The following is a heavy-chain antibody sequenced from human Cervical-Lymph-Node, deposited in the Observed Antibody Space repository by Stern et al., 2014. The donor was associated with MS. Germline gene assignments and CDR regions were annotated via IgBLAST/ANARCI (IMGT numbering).Heavy chain of an antibody. Sequence: EVQLVESGGGLVQPGGSLKLSCAASGFTFSASAMHWVRQASGKGLEWVGRIRTKPNNYATIYDASVKGRFTISRDDSENTVYLQMNNLKTEDTAVYYCKTKEYWGQGTLVTVSS. CDR2: IRTKPNNYAT. CDR1: GFTFSASA. J-gene: IGHJ4*02. CDR3: KTKEY. V-gene: IGHV3-73*01.